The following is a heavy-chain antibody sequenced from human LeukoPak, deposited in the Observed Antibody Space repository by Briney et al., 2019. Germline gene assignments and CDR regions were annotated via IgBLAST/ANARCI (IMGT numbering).Heavy chain of an antibody. V-gene: IGHV4-59*01. CDR3: ARGGGYYYYYMDV. D-gene: IGHD3-16*01. CDR1: GGSISSYY. CDR2: IYYSGST. Sequence: KPSETLSLTCTVSGGSISSYYWSWIRQPPGKGLEWIGYIYYSGSTNYNPSLKSRVTISVDTSKNQFSLKLSSVTAADTAVYYCARGGGYYYYYMDVWGKGTTVTVSS. J-gene: IGHJ6*03.